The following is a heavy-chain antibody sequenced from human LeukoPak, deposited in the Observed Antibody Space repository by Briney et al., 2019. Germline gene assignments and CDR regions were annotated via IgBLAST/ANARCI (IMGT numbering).Heavy chain of an antibody. V-gene: IGHV4-59*12. Sequence: PSETLSLTGTGSSVSISRYYWGWIRQPPGKGREGIGYIYYSGSSNYNPSLKSRVPISVDKSKNQFSLKLSSVTAADTAVYYCASTQLVLGYAFDIWGQGTMVTVSS. CDR1: SVSISRYY. J-gene: IGHJ3*02. CDR2: IYYSGSS. CDR3: ASTQLVLGYAFDI. D-gene: IGHD6-13*01.